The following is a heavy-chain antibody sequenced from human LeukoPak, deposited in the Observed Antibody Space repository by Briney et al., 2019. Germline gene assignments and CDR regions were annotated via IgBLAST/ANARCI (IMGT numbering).Heavy chain of an antibody. Sequence: GGSLGLSCAASGFTFRDYGMHWVRQAPGKGLEWVASISYDGSNKVYADSVKGRFTISRDNSKSTLYLQMNSLRAEDTAVYYCAKVRDCGGDCLDYWGQGTLVTVSS. D-gene: IGHD2-21*01. CDR3: AKVRDCGGDCLDY. CDR2: ISYDGSNK. J-gene: IGHJ4*02. CDR1: GFTFRDYG. V-gene: IGHV3-30*18.